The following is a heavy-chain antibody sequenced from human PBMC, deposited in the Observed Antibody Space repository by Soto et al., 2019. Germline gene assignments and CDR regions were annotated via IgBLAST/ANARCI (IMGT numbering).Heavy chain of an antibody. CDR2: ISGSGIST. CDR1: GFTFRTYP. J-gene: IGHJ6*02. Sequence: VGSLRLSCAASGFTFRTYPMNWVRQAPGKGLEWVSGISGSGISTYYADSVKGRFTISRDNSKNTVFLQMNSLRAEDTAVYYCAKPPVITAYYYYYDMDVCGQRITVTVSS. V-gene: IGHV3-23*01. CDR3: AKPPVITAYYYYYDMDV. D-gene: IGHD4-4*01.